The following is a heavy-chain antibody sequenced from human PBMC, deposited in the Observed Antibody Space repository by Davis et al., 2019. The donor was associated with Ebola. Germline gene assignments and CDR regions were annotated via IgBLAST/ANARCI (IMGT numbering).Heavy chain of an antibody. V-gene: IGHV3-53*01. CDR3: TTAGDIVVVPAAADY. D-gene: IGHD2-2*01. J-gene: IGHJ4*02. CDR1: GFTVSSNY. CDR2: IYSGGST. Sequence: GGSLRLSCAASGFTVSSNYMSWVRQAPGKGLEWVSVIYSGGSTYYADSVKGRFTISRDNSKNTLYLQMNSLRAEDTAVYYCTTAGDIVVVPAAADYWGQGTLVTVSS.